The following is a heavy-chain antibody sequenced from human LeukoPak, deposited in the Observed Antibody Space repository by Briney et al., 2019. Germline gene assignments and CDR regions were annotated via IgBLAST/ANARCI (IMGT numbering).Heavy chain of an antibody. CDR3: AKEGSSWPSFYGMDV. CDR2: ISGSGGST. CDR1: GFTFSSSA. D-gene: IGHD6-13*01. J-gene: IGHJ6*02. Sequence: TGGSLRLSCAASGFTFSSSAMSWVRQAPGKGLEWVSAISGSGGSTYYADSVKGRFTISRDNSKNTLYLQMNSLRAEDTAVYYCAKEGSSWPSFYGMDVWGQGTTVTVSS. V-gene: IGHV3-23*01.